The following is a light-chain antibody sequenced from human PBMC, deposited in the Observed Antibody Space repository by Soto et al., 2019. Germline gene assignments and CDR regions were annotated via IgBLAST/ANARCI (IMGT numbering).Light chain of an antibody. Sequence: QSALTQPASVSGSPGQSITISCIGTSSDVGSYNLVSWYQQHPGKAPEVLIYEVSERPSGVSNRFSGSKSGNTASLTIYGLQAEDEDEYYCCSYAGSRTHVLFGGGTKLTVL. V-gene: IGLV2-23*02. CDR1: SSDVGSYNL. CDR3: CSYAGSRTHVL. CDR2: EVS. J-gene: IGLJ2*01.